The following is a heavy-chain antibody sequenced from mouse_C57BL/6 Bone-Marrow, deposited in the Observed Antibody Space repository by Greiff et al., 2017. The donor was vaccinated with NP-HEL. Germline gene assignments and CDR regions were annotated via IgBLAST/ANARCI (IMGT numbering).Heavy chain of an antibody. J-gene: IGHJ3*01. CDR3: ARGAY. CDR2: IYPGDGDT. V-gene: IGHV1-80*01. CDR1: GYEFSNYW. Sequence: VQRVESGAELVKPGASVKISCTASGYEFSNYWMNWVKQRPGKGLEWIGQIYPGDGDTNYNGKFQDKATLTADKSSSTAYMQLSRLTSEDSAVYFCARGAYWGQGTLVTVSA.